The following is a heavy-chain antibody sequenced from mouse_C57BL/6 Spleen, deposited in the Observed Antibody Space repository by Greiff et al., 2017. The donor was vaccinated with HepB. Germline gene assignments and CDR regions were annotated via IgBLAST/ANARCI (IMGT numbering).Heavy chain of an antibody. D-gene: IGHD1-3*01. V-gene: IGHV1-55*01. CDR1: GYTFTSYW. CDR3: ARTELIYFDY. CDR2: IYPGSGSP. Sequence: QVQLQQPGAELVKPGASVKMSCKASGYTFTSYWITWVKQRPGQGLGWIGDIYPGSGSPNYNEKFKSKATLTVDTSSSTAYMQLSSLTSEDSAVYYCARTELIYFDYWGQGTTLTVSS. J-gene: IGHJ2*01.